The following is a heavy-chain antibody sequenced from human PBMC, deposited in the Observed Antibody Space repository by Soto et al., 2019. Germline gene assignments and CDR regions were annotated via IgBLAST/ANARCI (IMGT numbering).Heavy chain of an antibody. Sequence: GSLRLSCAASGFTFSSSGIHWVRQAPGKGLEWVAVIIYDGSKKEYADSVKGRFTVSRDNSKDTVYLQMNSLRPEDTGVYYCARTLEYSRDEYFQHWGQGTLVTVSS. J-gene: IGHJ1*01. V-gene: IGHV3-30*03. CDR3: ARTLEYSRDEYFQH. CDR2: IIYDGSKK. D-gene: IGHD6-6*01. CDR1: GFTFSSSG.